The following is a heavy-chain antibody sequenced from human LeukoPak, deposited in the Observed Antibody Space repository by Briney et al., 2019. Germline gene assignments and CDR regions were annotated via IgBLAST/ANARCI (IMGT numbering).Heavy chain of an antibody. CDR3: KTDGNPDALDI. V-gene: IGHV1-8*01. CDR1: GYTLTSYD. Sequence: ASVKVSCKASGYTLTSYDINWVRQATGQGLEWMGWMNPNSGRTGYAQNFQGRITITRNTSISTAYMELSSLRSDDTAVYYCKTDGNPDALDIWGQGTMVTVSS. J-gene: IGHJ3*02. CDR2: MNPNSGRT. D-gene: IGHD1-1*01.